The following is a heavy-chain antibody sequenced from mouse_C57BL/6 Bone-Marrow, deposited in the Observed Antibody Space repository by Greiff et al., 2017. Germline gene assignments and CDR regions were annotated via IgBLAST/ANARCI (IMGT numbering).Heavy chain of an antibody. J-gene: IGHJ2*01. Sequence: QVQLQQSGAELARPGASVKLSCKASGYTFTSYGISWVKQRTGQGLEWIGEIYPRSGNTYYNEKFKGKATLTADKSSSTAYMELRSLTSEDSAVYFCAREGDGYYFGGYFDYWGQGTTLTVSS. CDR2: IYPRSGNT. CDR3: AREGDGYYFGGYFDY. D-gene: IGHD2-3*01. CDR1: GYTFTSYG. V-gene: IGHV1-81*01.